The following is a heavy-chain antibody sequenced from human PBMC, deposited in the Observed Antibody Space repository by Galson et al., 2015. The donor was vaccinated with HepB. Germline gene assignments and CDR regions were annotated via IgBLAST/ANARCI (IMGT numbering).Heavy chain of an antibody. D-gene: IGHD2-15*01. CDR1: GYTFTSYA. V-gene: IGHV1-3*01. J-gene: IGHJ4*02. CDR3: ARDWFIAATNILFDY. CDR2: INAGNGNT. Sequence: SVKVSCKASGYTFTSYAMHWVRQAPGQRLEWMGWINAGNGNTKYSQKFQGRVTITRDTSASTAYMELSSLRSEDTAVYYCARDWFIAATNILFDYWGQGTLVTVSS.